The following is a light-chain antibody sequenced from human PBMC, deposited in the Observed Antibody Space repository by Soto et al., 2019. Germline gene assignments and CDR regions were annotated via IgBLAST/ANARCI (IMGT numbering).Light chain of an antibody. Sequence: NFMLTQPHSVSESPGKTVTISCTRSGGSITSGYVQWYQQRPGSAPTTVIYEDNQRPSGVPDRFSGSIDSSSNSASLTISGLKTGDEAATYCQSYHRRYPYVFGTGTKLP. CDR1: GGSITSGY. CDR2: EDN. V-gene: IGLV6-57*03. CDR3: QSYHRRYPYV. J-gene: IGLJ1*01.